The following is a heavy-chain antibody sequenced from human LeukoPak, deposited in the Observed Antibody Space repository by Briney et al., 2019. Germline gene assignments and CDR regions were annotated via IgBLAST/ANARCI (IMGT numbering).Heavy chain of an antibody. J-gene: IGHJ4*02. D-gene: IGHD3-22*01. Sequence: PGGSLRLSCAASGFTFSSYWMSWVRQALGKGLEWVANIKQDGSEKYYVDFVKGRFTISRDNAKNSLYLQMNSLRAQDTDVYYCGRDLEYYYDSSGYRRVGYYFDYWGQGTLVTVSS. CDR3: GRDLEYYYDSSGYRRVGYYFDY. CDR1: GFTFSSYW. V-gene: IGHV3-7*01. CDR2: IKQDGSEK.